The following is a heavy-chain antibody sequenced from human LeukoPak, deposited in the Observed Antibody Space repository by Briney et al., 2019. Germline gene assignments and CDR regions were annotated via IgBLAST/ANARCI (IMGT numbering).Heavy chain of an antibody. J-gene: IGHJ6*02. Sequence: GSLRLSCAASGFTFSSYSMNWVRQAPGKGLEWVSSISSSSSYIYYADSVKGRFTISRDNAKNSLYLQMNSLRAEDTAVYYCARELSYCSGGSCSLYYYYYGMDVWGQGTTVTVSS. CDR1: GFTFSSYS. CDR3: ARELSYCSGGSCSLYYYYYGMDV. D-gene: IGHD2-15*01. V-gene: IGHV3-21*01. CDR2: ISSSSSYI.